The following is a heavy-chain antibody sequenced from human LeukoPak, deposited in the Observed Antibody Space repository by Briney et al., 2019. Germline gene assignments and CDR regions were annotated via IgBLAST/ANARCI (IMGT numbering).Heavy chain of an antibody. CDR2: ISGQTGKT. Sequence: ASVKVSCKASGYTFSNHGISWVRQATGRGLEWMGWISGQTGKTKQAQKFQGRITLTTDSATNTAYMELRSLTSDDTAVYYCARDLAFPGGYGSAEFYFDFWGQGALVTVSS. V-gene: IGHV1-18*01. CDR1: GYTFSNHG. CDR3: ARDLAFPGGYGSAEFYFDF. J-gene: IGHJ4*02. D-gene: IGHD1-26*01.